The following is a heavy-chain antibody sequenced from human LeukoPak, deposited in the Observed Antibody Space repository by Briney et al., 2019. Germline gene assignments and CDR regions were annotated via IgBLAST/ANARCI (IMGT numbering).Heavy chain of an antibody. CDR1: GFTFSSYS. V-gene: IGHV3-48*01. Sequence: GGSLRLSCAASGFTFSSYSMNWVRQAPGKGLEWVSYISSSSSTIYYADSVKGRFTISRDNAKHSLYLQMNSLRAEDTAVYYCARDRSGEQWLGIDYWGQGTLVTVSS. D-gene: IGHD6-19*01. CDR2: ISSSSSTI. J-gene: IGHJ4*02. CDR3: ARDRSGEQWLGIDY.